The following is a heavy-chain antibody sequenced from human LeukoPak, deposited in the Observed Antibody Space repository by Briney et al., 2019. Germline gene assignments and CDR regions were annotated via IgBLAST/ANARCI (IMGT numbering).Heavy chain of an antibody. CDR2: INPSGGST. J-gene: IGHJ4*02. D-gene: IGHD6-19*01. Sequence: GESLKISCKGSGYSFTSYWIGWVRQAPGQGLEWMGIINPSGGSTSYAQKFQGRVTMTRDTSTSTVYMELSSLRSEDTAVYYCARVSGPYYFDYWGQGTLVTVSS. V-gene: IGHV1-46*01. CDR3: ARVSGPYYFDY. CDR1: GYSFTSYW.